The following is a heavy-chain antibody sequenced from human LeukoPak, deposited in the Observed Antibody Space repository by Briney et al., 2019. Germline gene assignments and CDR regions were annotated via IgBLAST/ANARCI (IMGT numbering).Heavy chain of an antibody. J-gene: IGHJ4*02. CDR3: ARAFSSGWYEVFDY. Sequence: SETLSLTCTVSGGSISSYYWSWIRQPAGKGLEWIGRIYTSGSTNYNPSLKSRVTMSVDTSKNQLSLKLSSVTAADTAVYYCARAFSSGWYEVFDYWGQGTLVTVSS. CDR1: GGSISSYY. V-gene: IGHV4-4*07. D-gene: IGHD6-19*01. CDR2: IYTSGST.